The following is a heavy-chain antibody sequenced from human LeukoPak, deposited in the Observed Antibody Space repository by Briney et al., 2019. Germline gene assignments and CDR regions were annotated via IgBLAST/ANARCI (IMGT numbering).Heavy chain of an antibody. V-gene: IGHV3-30*04. CDR2: ISYDGSNK. D-gene: IGHD3-10*01. Sequence: GGSLRLSCAASGFTFSSCAMHWVRQAPGKGLEWVAVISYDGSNKYYADSVKGRFTISRDNSKNTLYLQMNSLRAEDTAVYYCARDRGLWFGEIGWFDPWGQGTLVTVSS. CDR1: GFTFSSCA. CDR3: ARDRGLWFGEIGWFDP. J-gene: IGHJ5*02.